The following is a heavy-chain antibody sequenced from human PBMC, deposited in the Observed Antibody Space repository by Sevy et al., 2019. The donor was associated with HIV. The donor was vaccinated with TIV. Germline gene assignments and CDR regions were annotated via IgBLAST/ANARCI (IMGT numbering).Heavy chain of an antibody. CDR2: ISSSSTYI. CDR1: GFTFSSYK. J-gene: IGHJ4*02. Sequence: GGSLRLSCAASGFTFSSYKMIWVRQAPGKGLEWVSSISSSSTYISYADSVKGRFTISRDNAENSLFLQMNSLRTEDTAVYYCASLYNGFDYWGQGTLVTVSS. V-gene: IGHV3-21*01. CDR3: ASLYNGFDY. D-gene: IGHD1-20*01.